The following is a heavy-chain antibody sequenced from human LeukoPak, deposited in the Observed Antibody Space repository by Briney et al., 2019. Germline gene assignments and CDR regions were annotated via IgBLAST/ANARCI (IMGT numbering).Heavy chain of an antibody. D-gene: IGHD6-19*01. CDR1: GGSMSSYY. CDR3: ARDAYSSGWFSDN. V-gene: IGHV4-4*07. CDR2: IYTSGST. J-gene: IGHJ4*02. Sequence: WETLSLTCTVSGGSMSSYYWSWIRQPAGKGLEWIGRIYTSGSTNYNPSLKSRVTLSVDTSKNHFSLRLSSVTAADTAVYYCARDAYSSGWFSDNWGQGTLVTVSS.